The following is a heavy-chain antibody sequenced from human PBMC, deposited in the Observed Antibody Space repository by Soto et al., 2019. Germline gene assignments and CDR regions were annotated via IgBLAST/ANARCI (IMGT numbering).Heavy chain of an antibody. CDR3: AREYCSGGSCPYYYYMDV. V-gene: IGHV4-59*01. Sequence: SETLSLTCTVSGGSISSYYWSWIRQPPGKGLEWIGYIYYSGSTNYNPSLKSRVTISVDTSKNQFSLKLSSVTAADTAVYYCAREYCSGGSCPYYYYMDVWGKGTTVTVSS. CDR1: GGSISSYY. D-gene: IGHD2-15*01. CDR2: IYYSGST. J-gene: IGHJ6*03.